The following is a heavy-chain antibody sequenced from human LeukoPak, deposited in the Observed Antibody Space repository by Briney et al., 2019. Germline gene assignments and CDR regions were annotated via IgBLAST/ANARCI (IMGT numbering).Heavy chain of an antibody. D-gene: IGHD6-19*01. CDR1: GGSISSYY. Sequence: SDTLSLTCTVSGGSISSYYWSWIRQPPGKGLEWIRRIYTSGSTNYNPSLKSRVTMSVDTSKNQFSLKLSSATAADTAVYYCARGPRSSDWYSVDYWGRGTLVTVSS. CDR3: ARGPRSSDWYSVDY. CDR2: IYTSGST. V-gene: IGHV4-4*07. J-gene: IGHJ4*02.